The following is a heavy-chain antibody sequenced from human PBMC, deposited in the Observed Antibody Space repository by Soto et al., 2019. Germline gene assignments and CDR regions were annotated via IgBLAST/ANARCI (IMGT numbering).Heavy chain of an antibody. Sequence: ASVKVSCKASGYTFTSYAMHWVRQAPGQRLEWMGWINAGNGNTKYSQKFQGRVTITRDTSASTAYMELSSLRSEDTAVYYCARDRGVTTGLNDAFDIRGQGTMVTVSS. V-gene: IGHV1-3*01. CDR2: INAGNGNT. CDR1: GYTFTSYA. CDR3: ARDRGVTTGLNDAFDI. J-gene: IGHJ3*02. D-gene: IGHD4-17*01.